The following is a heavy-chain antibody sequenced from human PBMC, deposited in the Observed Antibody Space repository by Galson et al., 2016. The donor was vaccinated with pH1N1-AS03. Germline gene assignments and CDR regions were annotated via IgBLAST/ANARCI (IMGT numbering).Heavy chain of an antibody. J-gene: IGHJ4*02. CDR1: GFTVSSGYH. CDR2: IKTDGGDK. D-gene: IGHD1-1*01. Sequence: SLRLSCAATGFTVSSGYHMSWVRQAPGKGLEWVANIKTDGGDKNYVDSVKGRFIISRDNAKNSLYLQMNSLRAEDTAVYYCARENWSVEYWGQGTLVIVSS. V-gene: IGHV3-7*03. CDR3: ARENWSVEY.